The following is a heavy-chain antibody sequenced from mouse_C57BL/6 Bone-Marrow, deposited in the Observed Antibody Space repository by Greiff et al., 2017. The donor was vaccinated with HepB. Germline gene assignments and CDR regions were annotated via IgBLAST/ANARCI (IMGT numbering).Heavy chain of an antibody. CDR3: ARSPSYYSNYWYFDV. Sequence: VQGVESGAELARPGASVKLSCKASGYTFTSYGISWVKQRTGQGLEWIGEIYPRSGNTYYNEKFKGKATLTADKSSSTAYMELRSLTSEDSAVYFCARSPSYYSNYWYFDVWGTGTTVTVSS. CDR1: GYTFTSYG. CDR2: IYPRSGNT. V-gene: IGHV1-81*01. D-gene: IGHD2-5*01. J-gene: IGHJ1*03.